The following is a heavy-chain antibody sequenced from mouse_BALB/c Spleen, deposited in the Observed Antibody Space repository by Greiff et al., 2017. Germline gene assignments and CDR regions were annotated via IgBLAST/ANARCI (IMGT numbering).Heavy chain of an antibody. CDR3: ARDYYASGAMDY. CDR1: GYTFTSYY. J-gene: IGHJ4*01. V-gene: IGHV1S56*01. Sequence: QVQLQQSGPELVKPGASVRISCKASGYTFTSYYIHWVKQRPGQGLEWIGWIYPGNVNTKYNEKFKGKATLTADKSSSTAYMQLSSLTSEDSAVYFCARDYYASGAMDYWGQGTSGTVSS. D-gene: IGHD2-1*01. CDR2: IYPGNVNT.